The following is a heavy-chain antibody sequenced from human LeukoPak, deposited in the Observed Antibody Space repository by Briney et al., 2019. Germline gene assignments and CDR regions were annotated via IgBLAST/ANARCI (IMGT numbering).Heavy chain of an antibody. CDR1: GLTFSNYA. CDR2: ITGSGGIT. D-gene: IGHD3-9*01. J-gene: IGHJ4*02. V-gene: IGHV3-23*01. CDR3: AKWGDYDVLAGYYDPDY. Sequence: GASLRLSCVASGLTFSNYAMSWVRQAPGKGLEWVSAITGSGGITYYADSVKGRFTISRDNSKNTLYLQMNSLRAEDTAVYYCAKWGDYDVLAGYYDPDYWGQGTLVTVSS.